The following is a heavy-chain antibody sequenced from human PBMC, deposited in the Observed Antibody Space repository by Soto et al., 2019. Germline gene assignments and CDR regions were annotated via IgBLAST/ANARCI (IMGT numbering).Heavy chain of an antibody. CDR3: AKDRDYGDSYPFDG. V-gene: IGHV3-23*01. Sequence: EVPLLEAGGGFVQPGGSLRLSCSASGFTFKDYGMSWVRQAPGKGLEWVSAISGPGDKSYYADSVKGRFTISRDNSNNTLSLQLNNLKVDDMAIYYCAKDRDYGDSYPFDGWGQGTLVTVSS. D-gene: IGHD4-17*01. CDR1: GFTFKDYG. J-gene: IGHJ4*02. CDR2: ISGPGDKS.